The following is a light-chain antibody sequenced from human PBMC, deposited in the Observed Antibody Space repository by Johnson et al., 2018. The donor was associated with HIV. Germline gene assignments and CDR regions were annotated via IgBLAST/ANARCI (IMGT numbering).Light chain of an antibody. CDR3: GTWDSSLSAYV. CDR2: ENN. V-gene: IGLV1-51*02. CDR1: TSNIGSNY. Sequence: HSVLTQPPSVSAAPGQKINISCSGSTSNIGSNYVSWYQQLPGTAPKLLIYENNKRPSGIPDRFSASKSGTSATLGITGLQTGDEADYYCGTWDSSLSAYVFGTGTKVTVL. J-gene: IGLJ1*01.